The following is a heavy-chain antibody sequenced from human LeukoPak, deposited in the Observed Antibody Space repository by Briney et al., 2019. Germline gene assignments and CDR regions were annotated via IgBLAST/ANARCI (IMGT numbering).Heavy chain of an antibody. V-gene: IGHV4-59*08. CDR2: IYYSGST. CDR1: GGSISSYY. CDR3: ARQGYYDSSGYYGPYFDY. Sequence: SETLSLTCTVSGGSISSYYWSWIRQPPGKGLEWIGYIYYSGSTNYNPSLKSRVTISVDTSKNQFSLKLSSVTAADTAAYYCARQGYYDSSGYYGPYFDYWGQGTLVTVSS. D-gene: IGHD3-22*01. J-gene: IGHJ4*02.